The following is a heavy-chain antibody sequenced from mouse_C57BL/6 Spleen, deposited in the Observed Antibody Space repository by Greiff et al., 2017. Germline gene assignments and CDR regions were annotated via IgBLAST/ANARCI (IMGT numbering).Heavy chain of an antibody. J-gene: IGHJ1*03. CDR3: ARDYGSSYGYFDV. V-gene: IGHV1-64*01. CDR1: GYTFTSYW. D-gene: IGHD1-1*01. Sequence: VQLQQPGAELVKPGASVKLSCKASGYTFTSYWMHWVKQRPGQGLEWIGMIHPNSGSTNYNEKFKSKATLTVDKSSSTAYMQLSSLTSEDSAVYYCARDYGSSYGYFDVWGTGTTVTVSS. CDR2: IHPNSGST.